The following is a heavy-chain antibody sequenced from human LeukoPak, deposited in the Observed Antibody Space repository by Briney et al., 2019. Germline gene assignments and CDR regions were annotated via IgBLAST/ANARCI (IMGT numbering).Heavy chain of an antibody. Sequence: PGGSLRLPCAASGFTFSSHAMQWVRQAPGKGLEYVSAISSNGGSTYYANSVKGRFTISRDNSKNTLYLQMGSLRAEDMAVYYCARAGVIRYLAWLINYYTDVWGTGTTVTVSS. J-gene: IGHJ6*03. CDR1: GFTFSSHA. CDR2: ISSNGGST. V-gene: IGHV3-64*01. CDR3: ARAGVIRYLAWLINYYTDV. D-gene: IGHD3-9*01.